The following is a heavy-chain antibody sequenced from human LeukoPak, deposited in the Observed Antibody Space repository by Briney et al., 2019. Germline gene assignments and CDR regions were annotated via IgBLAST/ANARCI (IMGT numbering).Heavy chain of an antibody. D-gene: IGHD2-21*01. J-gene: IGHJ4*02. CDR1: RYTFTGYD. V-gene: IGHV1-2*02. CDR3: ARVDTGHIDN. CDR2: INPNSGGT. Sequence: ASVKVSCKASRYTFTGYDMHWVRQAPGQGLEWMGWINPNSGGTNYAQKFQGRVAMTRDTSISTAYMELSRLRSDDTAVYYCARVDTGHIDNWGQGTLVTVSS.